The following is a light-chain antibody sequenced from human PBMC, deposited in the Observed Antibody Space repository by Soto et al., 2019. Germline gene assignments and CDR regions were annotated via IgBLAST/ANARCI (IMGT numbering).Light chain of an antibody. CDR1: QSVGSN. CDR2: AAS. J-gene: IGKJ5*01. Sequence: EIVMTQSPATLSVSPGERATVSCRASQSVGSNLAWYQQKAGQAPRLVIYAASTRATGIPDRFSGSVSGTEFTLTISSLQSEDFAVYYCQQYNEWPPFTFGQGTRLEIK. CDR3: QQYNEWPPFT. V-gene: IGKV3-15*01.